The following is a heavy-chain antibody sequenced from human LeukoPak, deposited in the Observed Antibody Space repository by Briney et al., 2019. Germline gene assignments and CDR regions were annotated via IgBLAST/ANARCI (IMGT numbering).Heavy chain of an antibody. V-gene: IGHV3-53*01. Sequence: GGFLRLSCAASGFTFSSYAMSWVRQAPGKGLEWVSVIYSGGSTYYADSVKGRFTISRDNSKNTLYLQMNSLRAEDTAVYYCARGAPYYYYYMDVWGKGTTVTISS. J-gene: IGHJ6*03. CDR2: IYSGGST. CDR1: GFTFSSYA. CDR3: ARGAPYYYYYMDV.